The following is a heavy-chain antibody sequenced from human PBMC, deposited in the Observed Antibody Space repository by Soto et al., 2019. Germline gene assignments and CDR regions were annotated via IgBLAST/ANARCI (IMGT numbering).Heavy chain of an antibody. D-gene: IGHD3-3*02. CDR3: ARDKDRQQLGGNYSYGIDV. CDR2: IISIFPTP. V-gene: IGHV1-69*12. Sequence: QVQLVQSGAEVKKPGSSVTVSCKASGGTFGNSAISWVRQAPGQGLEWMGGIISIFPTPDYAQKFQGRVTITADESTSTAYMELTSLRSEDTAVYYCARDKDRQQLGGNYSYGIDVWGQGTTVTVSS. J-gene: IGHJ6*02. CDR1: GGTFGNSA.